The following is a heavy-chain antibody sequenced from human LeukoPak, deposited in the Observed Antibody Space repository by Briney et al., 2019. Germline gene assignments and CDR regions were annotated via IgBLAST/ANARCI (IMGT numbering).Heavy chain of an antibody. CDR2: INSDGSST. CDR3: VRQYSYDSSGYYPWDY. Sequence: TGGSLRLSCAASGFTFSSYWMHWVRQAPGKGLVWVSRINSDGSSTTYADSVKGRFTISRDNAKNTLYLQMNSLRAEDTAMYYCVRQYSYDSSGYYPWDYWGQGTLDSVSS. CDR1: GFTFSSYW. V-gene: IGHV3-74*01. J-gene: IGHJ4*02. D-gene: IGHD3-22*01.